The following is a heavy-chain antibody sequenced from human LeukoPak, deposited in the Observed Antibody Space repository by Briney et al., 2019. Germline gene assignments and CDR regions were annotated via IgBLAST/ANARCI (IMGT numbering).Heavy chain of an antibody. Sequence: SETLSLTCTVSGGSISSYYWSWIRQPAGKGLEWIGRIYTSGSTNYNPSLKSRVTMSVGTSKNQFPLKLSSVTAADTAVYYCARDAYCSSTSCYYYFDYWGQGTLVTVSS. CDR3: ARDAYCSSTSCYYYFDY. D-gene: IGHD2-2*01. J-gene: IGHJ4*02. V-gene: IGHV4-4*07. CDR1: GGSISSYY. CDR2: IYTSGST.